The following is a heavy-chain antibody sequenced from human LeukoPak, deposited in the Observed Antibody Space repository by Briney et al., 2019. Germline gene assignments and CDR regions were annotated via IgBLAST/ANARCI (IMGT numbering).Heavy chain of an antibody. CDR2: ITMINGNT. J-gene: IGHJ4*02. CDR3: ASSLTIFRVVH. V-gene: IGHV1-18*01. Sequence: GASVKVSCKASGYNFNTYGFSWVRQAPGQGLEWMGWITMINGNTDYAEKLQGRVTMTIDTPPSTAYMQLRSLRSDATAVYYCASSLTIFRVVHWGQGTLLTVSS. CDR1: GYNFNTYG. D-gene: IGHD3-3*01.